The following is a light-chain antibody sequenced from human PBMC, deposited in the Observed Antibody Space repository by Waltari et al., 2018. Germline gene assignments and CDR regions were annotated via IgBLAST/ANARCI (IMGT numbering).Light chain of an antibody. CDR3: QQSFSPPPIT. CDR2: EAS. J-gene: IGKJ3*01. Sequence: DIQMTQSPSPLSASVGDRVTITCRASQPISRYLNWYQQKPGKAPKLLIYEASSLQGGVPSRFGGSGSGTDFTLTISSLQPEDFATYYCQQSFSPPPITFGPGTKVHI. CDR1: QPISRY. V-gene: IGKV1-39*01.